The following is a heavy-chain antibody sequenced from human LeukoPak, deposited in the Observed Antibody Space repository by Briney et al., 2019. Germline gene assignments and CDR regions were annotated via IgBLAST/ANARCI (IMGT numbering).Heavy chain of an antibody. CDR1: GFTFSTYA. V-gene: IGHV3-23*01. Sequence: GGSLRLSCAASGFTFSTYAVSWVRQAPGKGLEWVSSISGSGGSTSYADSVKGRFTISRDNSKNTLYLQMNSLRAEDTAIYYCAKRFRGSSGLYYFDYWGQGTLVTVSS. CDR2: ISGSGGST. D-gene: IGHD6-13*01. J-gene: IGHJ4*02. CDR3: AKRFRGSSGLYYFDY.